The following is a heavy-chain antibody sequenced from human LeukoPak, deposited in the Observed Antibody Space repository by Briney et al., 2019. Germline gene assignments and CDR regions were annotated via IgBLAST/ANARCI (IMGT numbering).Heavy chain of an antibody. CDR1: GGSISSYY. CDR3: ARDNYSGYGIVGKGLSHFDY. V-gene: IGHV4-4*07. Sequence: SSETLSLTCTVSGGSISSYYWSWIRQPAGKGLEWIGRIYTSGSTNYNPSLKSRVTMSVDTSKNQFSLKLSSVTAADTAVYYCARDNYSGYGIVGKGLSHFDYWGQGTLVTVSS. CDR2: IYTSGST. J-gene: IGHJ4*02. D-gene: IGHD5-12*01.